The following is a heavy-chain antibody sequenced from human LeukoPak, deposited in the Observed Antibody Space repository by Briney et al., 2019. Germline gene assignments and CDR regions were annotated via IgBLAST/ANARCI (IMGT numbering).Heavy chain of an antibody. Sequence: SETLSLTXTVSGGSISSYYWSWIRQTPGKGLEWIGYIYYSGSTNYNPSLKSRVTISVDTSKNQFSLKLSSVTAADTAVYYCARDMITMVRGVIYDWFDPWGQGTLVTVSS. J-gene: IGHJ5*02. D-gene: IGHD3-10*01. V-gene: IGHV4-59*01. CDR1: GGSISSYY. CDR3: ARDMITMVRGVIYDWFDP. CDR2: IYYSGST.